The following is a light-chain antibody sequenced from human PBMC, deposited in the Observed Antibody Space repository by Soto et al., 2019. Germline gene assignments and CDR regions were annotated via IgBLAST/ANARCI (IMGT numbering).Light chain of an antibody. Sequence: EIVLTQSPGTLSLSPGERATLSCRASQSVSSSYLAWYQQKPGQAPRLLIYGASSRATGIPDRFSGSGSGTAFTLTISRLEPEDFAVYYCPQYGSSPPFTFGPGTKVDI. V-gene: IGKV3-20*01. CDR1: QSVSSSY. CDR2: GAS. CDR3: PQYGSSPPFT. J-gene: IGKJ3*01.